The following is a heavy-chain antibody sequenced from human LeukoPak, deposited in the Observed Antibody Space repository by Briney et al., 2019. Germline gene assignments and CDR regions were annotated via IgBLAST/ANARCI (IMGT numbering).Heavy chain of an antibody. Sequence: PSETLSLTCTVSGGSISSSTYYWGWIRQPPGKGLEWIGSIYSSGSTYYNPSIKSRVTIYADTSKNQFSLKLSYVTAADTAVYYCARTGPDTAMVHFDYWGQGTLVTVSS. CDR3: ARTGPDTAMVHFDY. D-gene: IGHD5-18*01. CDR2: IYSSGST. V-gene: IGHV4-39*01. CDR1: GGSISSSTYY. J-gene: IGHJ4*02.